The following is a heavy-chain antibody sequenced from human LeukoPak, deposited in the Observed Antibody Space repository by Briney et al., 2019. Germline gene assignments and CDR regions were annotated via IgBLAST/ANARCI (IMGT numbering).Heavy chain of an antibody. D-gene: IGHD4-11*01. Sequence: GGSLRLSCAASGFTFSSYSMNWVRQAPGKGLEWVSYISSSSSTIYYADSVKGRFTISRDNAKNSLYLQMNSLRAEDTAVYYCARLAGVHDYSNYGQFDYWGQGTLVTVSS. J-gene: IGHJ4*02. CDR1: GFTFSSYS. CDR3: ARLAGVHDYSNYGQFDY. V-gene: IGHV3-48*01. CDR2: ISSSSSTI.